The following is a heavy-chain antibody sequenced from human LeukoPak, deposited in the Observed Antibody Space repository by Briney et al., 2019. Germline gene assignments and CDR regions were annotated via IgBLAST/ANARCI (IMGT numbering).Heavy chain of an antibody. CDR3: ARADDSSSGYFDY. Sequence: GGSLRLSCRGSGFKFDDYGVTWVRQAPGKGLEWVSDINWNGDSTGYAHSVRGRFAISRDNSKNSVYLQMDSLRAEDTAVYYCARADDSSSGYFDYWGQGTLVTVSS. CDR2: INWNGDST. V-gene: IGHV3-20*04. D-gene: IGHD6-6*01. CDR1: GFKFDDYG. J-gene: IGHJ4*02.